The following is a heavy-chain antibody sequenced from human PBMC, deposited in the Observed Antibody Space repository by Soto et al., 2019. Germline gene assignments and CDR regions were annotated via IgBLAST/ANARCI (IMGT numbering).Heavy chain of an antibody. CDR1: GFTYDDHG. CDR2: ISWNGGII. D-gene: IGHD6-19*01. J-gene: IGHJ4*02. V-gene: IGHV3-9*01. Sequence: EVQLVESGGGLVQPGRSLRLSCAASGFTYDDHGMHWVRQAPGKGLEWVSGISWNGGIIGYVDSVKGRFTISRDNAKKSLYLQLNSLRDEDTALYYCAKDMSSGWPKYFDYWGQGTLVTVSS. CDR3: AKDMSSGWPKYFDY.